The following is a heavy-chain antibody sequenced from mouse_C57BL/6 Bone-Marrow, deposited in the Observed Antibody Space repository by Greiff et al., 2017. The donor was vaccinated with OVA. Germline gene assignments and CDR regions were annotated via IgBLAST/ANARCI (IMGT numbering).Heavy chain of an antibody. Sequence: QVQLQQSGAELVKPGASVKISCKASGYAFSNYWINWVKQRPGKGLEWIGQIYPGDGDINYNGKFKGKATLTADKSSSTAYMQFSSLTSEDSAVYFCARGAYWGQGTTLTVSS. V-gene: IGHV1-80*01. CDR1: GYAFSNYW. CDR3: ARGAY. J-gene: IGHJ2*01. CDR2: IYPGDGDI.